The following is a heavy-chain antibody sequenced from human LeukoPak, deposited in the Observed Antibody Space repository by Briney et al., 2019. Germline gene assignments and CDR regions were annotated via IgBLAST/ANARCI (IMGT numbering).Heavy chain of an antibody. V-gene: IGHV3-7*01. J-gene: IGHJ4*02. CDR1: GFTLSSYW. CDR3: ARDIRGMIDY. CDR2: IKQDGSEK. Sequence: GGSLRLSCAASGFTLSSYWTSWVRQAPGKGLEWVANIKQDGSEKYYVDSVKGRFTISRDNAKNSLYLQMNSLRAEDTAVYYCARDIRGMIDYWGQGTLVTVSS.